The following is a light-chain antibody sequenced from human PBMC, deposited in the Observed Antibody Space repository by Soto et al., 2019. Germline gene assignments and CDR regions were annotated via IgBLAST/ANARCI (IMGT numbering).Light chain of an antibody. CDR1: QSVTSK. J-gene: IGKJ1*01. CDR3: QQYGRSRT. V-gene: IGKV3-15*01. Sequence: ETVLTQSPATLSASLGERATLSCRASQSVTSKLAWYQQKPGQAPRLVIYGASSRATGIPARSSGSGSGTEFTLTISSLQSEDFAVYYCQQYGRSRTFGQGTKV. CDR2: GAS.